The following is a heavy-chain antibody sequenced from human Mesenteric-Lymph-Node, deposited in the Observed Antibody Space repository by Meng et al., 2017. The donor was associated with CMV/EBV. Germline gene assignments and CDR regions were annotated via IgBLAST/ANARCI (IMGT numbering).Heavy chain of an antibody. V-gene: IGHV4-39*07. CDR3: ARDGDYYDSSGYNPFDY. J-gene: IGHJ4*02. CDR2: IYYSGST. Sequence: QLQLQESGPGLVKPSETLSHTCTVSGSSISRSSYYWGWIRQPPGKGREWIGSIYYSGSTYYNPSLKSRVTISVDTSKNQFSLKLSSVTAADTAVYYCARDGDYYDSSGYNPFDYWGQGTLVTVSS. CDR1: GSSISRSSYY. D-gene: IGHD3-22*01.